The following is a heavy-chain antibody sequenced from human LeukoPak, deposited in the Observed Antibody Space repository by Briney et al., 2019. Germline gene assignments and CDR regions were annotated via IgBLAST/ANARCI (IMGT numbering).Heavy chain of an antibody. V-gene: IGHV1-2*02. J-gene: IGHJ4*02. CDR1: GYTFTDYY. CDR3: ALLFSSTWYRFDS. D-gene: IGHD6-13*01. CDR2: VNPNSGDT. Sequence: ASVTVSCKASGYTFTDYYMHWVRQAPGQGLEWMGWVNPNSGDTNYVHRFQGRVTMTSDTSIGTAYMDLSRVRSDDTAVYYCALLFSSTWYRFDSWGQGTLVTVSS.